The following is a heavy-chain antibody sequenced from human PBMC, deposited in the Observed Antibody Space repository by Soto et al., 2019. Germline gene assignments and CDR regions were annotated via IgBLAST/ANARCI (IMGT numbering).Heavy chain of an antibody. CDR2: IHPSAST. CDR3: STGSDAYKGGRT. Sequence: QVHLQQWGAGLLKPSETLSLTCAVYDGSLGDNYYTWPRQSPGRGLGGIGEIHPSASTFYNPSLQTRVTLSQDTSKKHFSLNLISVTAADTGEYYCSTGSDAYKGGRTWGQGTLVTVSS. J-gene: IGHJ5*02. CDR1: DGSLGDNY. V-gene: IGHV4-34*02. D-gene: IGHD1-1*01.